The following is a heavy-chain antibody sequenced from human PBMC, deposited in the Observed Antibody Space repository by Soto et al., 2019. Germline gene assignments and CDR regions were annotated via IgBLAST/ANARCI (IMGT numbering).Heavy chain of an antibody. CDR2: IIPILGIA. D-gene: IGHD2-15*01. CDR3: ARDYSISTGMWFDP. J-gene: IGHJ5*02. Sequence: SVKVSCKASGGTFSSYTISWVRQAPGQGLEWMGRIIPILGIANYAQKFQGRVTITADKSTSTAYMELSSLRAEDTAVYYCARDYSISTGMWFDPWGQGTLVTVSS. V-gene: IGHV1-69*04. CDR1: GGTFSSYT.